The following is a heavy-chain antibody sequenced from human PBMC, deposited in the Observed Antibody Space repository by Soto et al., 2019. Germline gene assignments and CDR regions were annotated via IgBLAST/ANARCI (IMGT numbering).Heavy chain of an antibody. CDR3: AKGMRYSYGSDY. CDR1: GFTFSSYG. Sequence: GGSLRLSCSASGFTFSSYGMHWFRQAPGKGLEWVAVISYDGSNKYYADSVKGRFTISRDNSKNTLYLQMNSLRAEDTAVYYCAKGMRYSYGSDYWGQGTLVTVSS. J-gene: IGHJ4*02. CDR2: ISYDGSNK. V-gene: IGHV3-30*18. D-gene: IGHD5-18*01.